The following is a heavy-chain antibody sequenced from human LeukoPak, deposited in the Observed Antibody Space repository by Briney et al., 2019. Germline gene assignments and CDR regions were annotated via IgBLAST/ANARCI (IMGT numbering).Heavy chain of an antibody. J-gene: IGHJ4*02. V-gene: IGHV4-59*01. CDR3: ARSHVGDSGGTSGYFDY. D-gene: IGHD4-23*01. CDR2: NYYSAST. CDR1: GGSISSYY. Sequence: PSETLSLTCTVSGGSISSYYWSCIRQPPGKGLQWIGYNYYSASTNYNPSLKSRVTISVDTSKNRFSLRLSFVTAADTAVYYCARSHVGDSGGTSGYFDYWGQGTLVTVSS.